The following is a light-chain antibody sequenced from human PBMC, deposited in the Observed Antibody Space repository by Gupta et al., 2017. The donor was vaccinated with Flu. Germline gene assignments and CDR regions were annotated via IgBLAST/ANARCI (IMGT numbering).Light chain of an antibody. CDR3: QNYNSALGA. CDR1: QGISNY. J-gene: IGKJ4*01. V-gene: IGKV1-27*01. CDR2: GAS. Sequence: DIQMTQSPSSLSAPAGDRVTITCRASQGISNYVAWYQQKPGKAPRPLIYGASTLQSGVPSRFSCSGSGTDFTLTISSLQPEDVATYYCQNYNSALGAFGGGTKVEIK.